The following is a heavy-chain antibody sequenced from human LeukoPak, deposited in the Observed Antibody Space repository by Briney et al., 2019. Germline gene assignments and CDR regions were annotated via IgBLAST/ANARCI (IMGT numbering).Heavy chain of an antibody. CDR2: ISYDGINK. Sequence: GGSLRLSCAASGFTFSNYAMQWVRQAPGKGLEWVAVISYDGINKYYADSVKGRFTISRDNSKNTLNLQMNSLRAEDTAVYYCVKDRTGTYTLDYWGQGTLVTVSS. CDR3: VKDRTGTYTLDY. D-gene: IGHD3-10*01. CDR1: GFTFSNYA. V-gene: IGHV3-30-3*01. J-gene: IGHJ4*02.